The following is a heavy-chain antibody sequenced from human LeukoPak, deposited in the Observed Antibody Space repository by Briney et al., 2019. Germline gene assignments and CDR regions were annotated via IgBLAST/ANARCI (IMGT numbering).Heavy chain of an antibody. CDR2: IKQDGSEK. D-gene: IGHD6-6*01. CDR1: GFNFNTYW. V-gene: IGHV3-7*01. Sequence: GGSLRLSCAASGFNFNTYWMSWVRQAPGKGLEWVANIKQDGSEKFYVDSMKGRFTISRDNSKNSLYLQMNSLRAEDTAVYYCARDRSMATRLWTPTDYWGQGTLVTVSS. J-gene: IGHJ4*02. CDR3: ARDRSMATRLWTPTDY.